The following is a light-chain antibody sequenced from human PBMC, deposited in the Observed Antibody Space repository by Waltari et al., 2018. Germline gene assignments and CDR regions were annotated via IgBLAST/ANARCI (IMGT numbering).Light chain of an antibody. CDR3: SSYTNKNTLI. Sequence: QSALTQPASVSGSPGQSISISCTGTSSDVGGYKFVSWYQQRPGKAPQLIIYEVTKRPSGVSDRFSGSKSGNTASLSISGLQAEDEAAYYCSSYTNKNTLIFGGGTKLTVL. CDR2: EVT. CDR1: SSDVGGYKF. J-gene: IGLJ2*01. V-gene: IGLV2-14*01.